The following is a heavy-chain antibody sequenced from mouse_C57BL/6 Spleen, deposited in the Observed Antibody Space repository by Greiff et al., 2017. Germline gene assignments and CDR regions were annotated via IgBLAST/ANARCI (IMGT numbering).Heavy chain of an antibody. CDR1: GYKFNDYY. CDR3: ARKLWSDY. CDR2: INPNNGGT. V-gene: IGHV1-26*01. J-gene: IGHJ4*01. Sequence: EVQLQQSGPELVTPGASVKISCKASGYKFNDYYMNWVKQSHGKSLEWIGEINPNNGGTSYNQKFKGKATLTVDKSSSTAYMERRSLTSEDSAVYCWARKLWSDYWGQGTSVTVS. D-gene: IGHD1-1*02.